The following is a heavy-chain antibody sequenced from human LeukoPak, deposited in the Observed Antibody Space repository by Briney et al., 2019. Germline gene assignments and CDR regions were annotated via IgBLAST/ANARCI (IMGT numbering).Heavy chain of an antibody. CDR3: ASAWGGDAFDI. Sequence: GGSLRLSCAASGFTFSSYSMNWVRQAPGKGLEWVSSISSSSSYIYYADSVKGRFTISRDNAKNSLYLQMNSLRAEDTAVYYCASAWGGDAFDIWGQGTMVTVSS. CDR2: ISSSSSYI. J-gene: IGHJ3*02. CDR1: GFTFSSYS. V-gene: IGHV3-21*01. D-gene: IGHD2-21*01.